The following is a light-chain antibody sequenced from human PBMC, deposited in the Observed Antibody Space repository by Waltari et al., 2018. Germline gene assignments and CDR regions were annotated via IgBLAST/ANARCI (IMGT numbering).Light chain of an antibody. J-gene: IGLJ3*02. V-gene: IGLV2-14*03. CDR2: AVH. Sequence: QSALPQPASVSGSPGQSITISCTGISNDVGAYDCVVWYQHHPGKGPQLLIYAVHNPPSGACDRFCGAKSGNTASLTISGLQAGDEADYYCASKTNNAAVLFGGGTKVTVL. CDR1: SNDVGAYDC. CDR3: ASKTNNAAVL.